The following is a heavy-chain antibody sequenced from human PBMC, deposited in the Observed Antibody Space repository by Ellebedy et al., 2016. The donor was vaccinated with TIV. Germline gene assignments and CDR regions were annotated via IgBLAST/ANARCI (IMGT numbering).Heavy chain of an antibody. J-gene: IGHJ4*02. CDR1: GGSISTSTYY. V-gene: IGHV4-39*01. CDR3: ARRAVAATQGAFDN. CDR2: IYYGGNT. D-gene: IGHD6-19*01. Sequence: MPSETLSLTCTVSGGSISTSTYYWGWVRQPPGTGLEWIGDIYYGGNTYYNPSLKRRVTISVDTSNNQFPLRLSSVAAADTAVYFCARRAVAATQGAFDNWGQGALVTVSA.